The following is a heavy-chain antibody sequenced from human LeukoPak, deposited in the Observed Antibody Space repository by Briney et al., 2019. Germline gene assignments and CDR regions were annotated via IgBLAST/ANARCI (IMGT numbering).Heavy chain of an antibody. CDR2: INPNSGGT. Sequence: ASVKVSCKASGYTFTGYYIHWVRQAPGQGLEWMGWINPNSGGTNYAQKFQGRVTMTRDTSISTAYMELSRLRSDDTAVYYCARVRRLSSGWEIYYFDYWGQGTLVTVSS. CDR3: ARVRRLSSGWEIYYFDY. CDR1: GYTFTGYY. D-gene: IGHD6-19*01. V-gene: IGHV1-2*02. J-gene: IGHJ4*02.